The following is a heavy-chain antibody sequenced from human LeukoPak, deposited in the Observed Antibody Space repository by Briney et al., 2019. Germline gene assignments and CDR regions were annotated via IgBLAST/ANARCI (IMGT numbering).Heavy chain of an antibody. J-gene: IGHJ3*02. V-gene: IGHV1-69*02. Sequence: SVKVSCKASGGTFCSYTISWVRQAPGQGLEWMGRIIPILGIANYAQKFQGRVTITADKSTSTAYMELSSLRSEDTAVYYCARGSPQQYYDILTGYYIEAFDIWGQGTMVTASS. CDR2: IIPILGIA. D-gene: IGHD3-9*01. CDR3: ARGSPQQYYDILTGYYIEAFDI. CDR1: GGTFCSYT.